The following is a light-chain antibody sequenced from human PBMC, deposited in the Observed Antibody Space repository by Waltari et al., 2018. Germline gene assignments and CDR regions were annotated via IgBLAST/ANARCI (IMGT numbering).Light chain of an antibody. J-gene: IGLJ2*01. Sequence: SLTQPASVSGSPGQSVTVSCSGTSSDIGGYNYVSWYQQHPGKAPRLMIYDVTKRPSGVSNRFSGSKSGNTASLTISGLQAEDEADYYCSSYATNSVVVFGGGTKLTVL. V-gene: IGLV2-14*03. CDR3: SSYATNSVVV. CDR1: SSDIGGYNY. CDR2: DVT.